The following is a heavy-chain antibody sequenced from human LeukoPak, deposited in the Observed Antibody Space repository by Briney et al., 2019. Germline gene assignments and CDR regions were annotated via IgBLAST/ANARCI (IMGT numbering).Heavy chain of an antibody. Sequence: PGESLKISCKGSGYSFTSYWFGWVRQMPGKGLEWMGIIYPGDSDTRYSPSFQGQVTTSADKSISTAYLQWSSLKASDPAMYSCARRYSGYAYDYWGQGTLVTVSS. CDR1: GYSFTSYW. D-gene: IGHD5-12*01. V-gene: IGHV5-51*01. J-gene: IGHJ4*02. CDR3: ARRYSGYAYDY. CDR2: IYPGDSDT.